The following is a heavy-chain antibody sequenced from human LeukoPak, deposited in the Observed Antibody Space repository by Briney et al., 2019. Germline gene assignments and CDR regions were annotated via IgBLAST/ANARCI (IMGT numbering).Heavy chain of an antibody. D-gene: IGHD5-18*01. CDR1: GFIFTNYE. V-gene: IGHV3-48*03. Sequence: PGGSLRLSCAASGFIFTNYEINWVRQAPGKGLEWVSYISSSGSTIYYPDSVRGRFTISRDNSKNTLYLQMNSLRAEDTAVYYCARAYSYGYLDVWGKGTTVTISS. CDR2: ISSSGSTI. CDR3: ARAYSYGYLDV. J-gene: IGHJ6*03.